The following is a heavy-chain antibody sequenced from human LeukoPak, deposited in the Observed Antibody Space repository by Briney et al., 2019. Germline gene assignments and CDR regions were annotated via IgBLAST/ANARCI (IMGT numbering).Heavy chain of an antibody. CDR2: IYYSGST. V-gene: IGHV4-59*01. CDR3: ARGPPGGQFDP. Sequence: SETLSLTCTVSGGSISSYYWSWIRQPPGKGLEWIGYIYYSGSTNYNPSLKNRVTISVDTPKNQFSLKLSSVTAADTAVYYCARGPPGGQFDPWGQGTLVTVSS. J-gene: IGHJ5*02. CDR1: GGSISSYY. D-gene: IGHD3-10*01.